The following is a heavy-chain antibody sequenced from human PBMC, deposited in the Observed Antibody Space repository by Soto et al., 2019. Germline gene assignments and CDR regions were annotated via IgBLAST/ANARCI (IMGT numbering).Heavy chain of an antibody. J-gene: IGHJ2*01. Sequence: ASVKLSCKASGYTFTSYYMHLVRQAPGQGLEWMGIINPSGGSTSYAQKFQGRVTMTRDTSTSTVYMELSSLRSEDTAVYYCAIPNPLLSGDYSRPRSVSWYFDLWGRGTLVTVSS. CDR1: GYTFTSYY. CDR2: INPSGGST. D-gene: IGHD4-17*01. CDR3: AIPNPLLSGDYSRPRSVSWYFDL. V-gene: IGHV1-46*01.